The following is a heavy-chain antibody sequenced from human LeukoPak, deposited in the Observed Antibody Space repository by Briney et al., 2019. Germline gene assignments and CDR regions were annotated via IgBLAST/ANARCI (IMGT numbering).Heavy chain of an antibody. CDR1: GFTFSSNW. J-gene: IGHJ4*02. CDR2: ISSDGSST. V-gene: IGHV3-74*01. CDR3: ARISLSGWANDY. Sequence: PGGSLRLSCAASGFTFSSNWTHWVRQAPGKGLVWVTRISSDGSSTSYADSVKGRFTISRDNAKNTLYLQMSSLRAEDTAMYYCARISLSGWANDYWGQGTLVTVSS. D-gene: IGHD6-19*01.